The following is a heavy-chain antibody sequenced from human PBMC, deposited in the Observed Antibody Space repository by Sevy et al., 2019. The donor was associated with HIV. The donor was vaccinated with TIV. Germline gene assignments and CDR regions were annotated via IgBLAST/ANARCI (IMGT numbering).Heavy chain of an antibody. D-gene: IGHD4-17*01. CDR1: GFTISDYF. V-gene: IGHV3-11*01. CDR2: ISSSGDTI. Sequence: GGSLRLSCAAAGFTISDYFMTWIRQAPGKGLEWVSYISSSGDTIYYADSVKGRFTISRDNARNSLYLQMNSLRDEDTAVYYCARDHVKDGDLGDYYYSAMDVWGQGTTVTVSS. J-gene: IGHJ6*02. CDR3: ARDHVKDGDLGDYYYSAMDV.